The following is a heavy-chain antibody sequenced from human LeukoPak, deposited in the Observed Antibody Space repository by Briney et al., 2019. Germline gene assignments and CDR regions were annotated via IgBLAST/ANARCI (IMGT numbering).Heavy chain of an antibody. J-gene: IGHJ4*02. Sequence: GGSLRLSCAASGFTSSSYAMSWVRQAPGKGLEWVSAISGSGGSTYYADSVKGRFTISRDNSKNTLYLQMNSLRAGDTAVYYCAKVVVVPAAIPYWGQGTLVTVSS. V-gene: IGHV3-23*01. CDR2: ISGSGGST. CDR3: AKVVVVPAAIPY. CDR1: GFTSSSYA. D-gene: IGHD2-2*01.